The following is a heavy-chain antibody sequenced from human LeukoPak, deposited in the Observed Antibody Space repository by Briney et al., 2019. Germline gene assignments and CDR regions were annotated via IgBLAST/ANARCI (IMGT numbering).Heavy chain of an antibody. J-gene: IGHJ4*02. D-gene: IGHD3-22*01. Sequence: GGSLRLSCAASGFTFSRYWMTWVRQAPGKGLEWVANIKEDGSKKNYVDSAKGRFTISKDNAKNSLYLQMNSLRAEDTAIYYCATPLDYYDSSGYHQGGDWGQGTLVTVSS. CDR1: GFTFSRYW. CDR2: IKEDGSKK. CDR3: ATPLDYYDSSGYHQGGD. V-gene: IGHV3-7*03.